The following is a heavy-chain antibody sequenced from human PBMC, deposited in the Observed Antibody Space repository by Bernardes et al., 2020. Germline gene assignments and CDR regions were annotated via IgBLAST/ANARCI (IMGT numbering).Heavy chain of an antibody. J-gene: IGHJ6*04. CDR1: GFTFSSYA. D-gene: IGHD2-2*01. Sequence: GGSLRLSCAASGFTFSSYAMTWVRQAPGKGLEWVSTISSSGGSTYYVDSVKGRFTISRDNSKNTLFLQMNSLRAGETAVYYCAKGGSEYCTATSCPPSVWGKGTTVTVSS. CDR3: AKGGSEYCTATSCPPSV. CDR2: ISSSGGST. V-gene: IGHV3-23*02.